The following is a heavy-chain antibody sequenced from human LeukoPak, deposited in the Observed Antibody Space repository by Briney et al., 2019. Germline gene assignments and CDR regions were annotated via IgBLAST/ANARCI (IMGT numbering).Heavy chain of an antibody. CDR2: IPYDGSNK. J-gene: IGHJ4*02. D-gene: IGHD6-13*01. V-gene: IGHV3-30*04. CDR1: GFTFSSYA. Sequence: GGSLRLSCAASGFTFSSYAMHWVRQAPGKGLEWVAVIPYDGSNKYYADSVKGRFTISRDNSKNTLYLQMNSLRAEDTAVYYCARSGYSSSFDYWGQGTLVTVSS. CDR3: ARSGYSSSFDY.